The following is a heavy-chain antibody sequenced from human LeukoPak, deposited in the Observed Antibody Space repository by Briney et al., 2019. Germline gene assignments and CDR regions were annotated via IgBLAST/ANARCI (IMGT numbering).Heavy chain of an antibody. CDR2: ISSTSSHT. D-gene: IGHD6-13*01. V-gene: IGHV3-21*01. Sequence: GGSLRLSCAASGFTFSAYEMNWVRQAPGKGLEWVSSISSTSSHTYYGDSLEGRFTISRDNSKNTLYLQMNSLRAEDTAVYYCAKDHKYRIAAAGRGWYFDYWGQGTLVTVSS. J-gene: IGHJ4*02. CDR1: GFTFSAYE. CDR3: AKDHKYRIAAAGRGWYFDY.